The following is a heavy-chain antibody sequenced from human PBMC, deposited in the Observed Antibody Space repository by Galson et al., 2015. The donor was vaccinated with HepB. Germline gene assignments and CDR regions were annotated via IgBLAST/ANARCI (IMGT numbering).Heavy chain of an antibody. CDR2: IYTSGTT. D-gene: IGHD3-10*01. CDR3: ARDLYYYGTGFGMDV. J-gene: IGHJ6*02. V-gene: IGHV4-4*07. CDR1: SYY. Sequence: SYYWSWIRQSAGKGLEWIGRIYTSGTTYYNPSLKSRVTMSVDTSRNQLSLKLRSVTATDTAVYYCARDLYYYGTGFGMDVWGQGTTVTVSS.